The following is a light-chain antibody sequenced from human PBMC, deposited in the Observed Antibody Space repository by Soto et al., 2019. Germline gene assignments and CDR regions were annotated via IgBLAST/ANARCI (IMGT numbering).Light chain of an antibody. J-gene: IGKJ1*01. CDR2: SAT. V-gene: IGKV1-9*01. Sequence: DIQLTQSPSFLAASVGDRVTITCRASQGIASFLAWYQQKPGKAPKLLIYSATTLQTGVSSRFSGSRSGPEFTLTISSLQPEDFATYYCQQYDSYSWTFGQGTKVEGK. CDR3: QQYDSYSWT. CDR1: QGIASF.